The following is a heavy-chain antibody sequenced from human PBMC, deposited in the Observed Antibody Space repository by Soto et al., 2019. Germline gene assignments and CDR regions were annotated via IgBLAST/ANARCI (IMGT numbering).Heavy chain of an antibody. CDR2: IIPIFGTA. CDR1: GVTFSSYA. CDR3: ARGYVAARYFDY. Sequence: ASVKVSCKASGVTFSSYAISWVRQAPGQGLEWMGGIIPIFGTANYAQKFQGRVTITADESTSTAYMELSSLRSEDTAVYYCARGYVAARYFDYWGQGTLVTVSS. V-gene: IGHV1-69*13. J-gene: IGHJ4*02. D-gene: IGHD6-6*01.